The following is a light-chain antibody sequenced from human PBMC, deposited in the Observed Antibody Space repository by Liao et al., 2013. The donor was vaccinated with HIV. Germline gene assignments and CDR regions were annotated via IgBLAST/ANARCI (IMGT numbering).Light chain of an antibody. J-gene: IGLJ1*01. CDR3: QVWDRGTNHYV. CDR1: NIGSKR. V-gene: IGLV3-21*01. CDR2: YNN. Sequence: SYVLTQPPSVSVAPGKTARITCGGNNIGSKRVHWYQQRPGQAPVVVIFYNNDRPSGIPERFSGSNSGNTATLTISRVEVGDEADYYCQVWDRGTNHYVFGTGTKVTVL.